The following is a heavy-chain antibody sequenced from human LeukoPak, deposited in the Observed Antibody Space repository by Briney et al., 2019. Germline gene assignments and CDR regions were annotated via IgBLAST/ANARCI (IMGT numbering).Heavy chain of an antibody. V-gene: IGHV5-51*01. D-gene: IGHD6-13*01. CDR1: GYSFTSYW. CDR2: IYPGDSDT. CDR3: ARHVAAAGFDY. Sequence: GESLKTSCKGSGYSFTSYWIGWVRRLPGKGLEWMGIIYPGDSDTRYSPSFQGQVTISADKSISTAYLQWSSLKASDTAMYYCARHVAAAGFDYWGQGTLVTVSS. J-gene: IGHJ4*02.